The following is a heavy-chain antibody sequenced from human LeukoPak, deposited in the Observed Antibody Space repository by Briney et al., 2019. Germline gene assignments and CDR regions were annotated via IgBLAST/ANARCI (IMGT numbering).Heavy chain of an antibody. J-gene: IGHJ4*02. CDR1: GFTFSSYA. V-gene: IGHV3-23*01. CDR2: ISGSGGST. D-gene: IGHD6-19*01. Sequence: GGSLRLSCAASGFTFSSYAMSWVRQAPGKGLEWVSAISGSGGSTYYADSMKGRFTISRDNSKNTLYLQMNSLRAEDTAVYYCAKDFVGASSGWRPLTVGALRAFDYWGQGTLVTVSS. CDR3: AKDFVGASSGWRPLTVGALRAFDY.